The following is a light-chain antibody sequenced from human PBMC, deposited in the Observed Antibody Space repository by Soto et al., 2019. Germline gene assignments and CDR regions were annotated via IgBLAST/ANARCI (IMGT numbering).Light chain of an antibody. CDR2: DTS. Sequence: EMVMTQSPATLSVSPGERATLSCRASQSVSSKLAWYQQKPGQAPRLLIYDTSTRATGIPARFSGSGSGTEFTLTISSLQSEDFAVYYCQQYSNWPPITFGQGTRLENK. V-gene: IGKV3-15*01. CDR3: QQYSNWPPIT. CDR1: QSVSSK. J-gene: IGKJ5*01.